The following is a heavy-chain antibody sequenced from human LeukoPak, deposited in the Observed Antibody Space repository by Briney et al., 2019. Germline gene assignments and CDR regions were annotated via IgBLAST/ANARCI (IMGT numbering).Heavy chain of an antibody. CDR2: ISNNGRSI. Sequence: GGSLRLSCVTSGFTFSTFSRNWVRQAPGKGLEWVSYISNNGRSIYYADSAKGRFTISIDNPKNSLFLQLNSLRADDSALYFCARSTVAGTIQYWGQGTLVLVSS. J-gene: IGHJ1*01. V-gene: IGHV3-21*01. CDR3: ARSTVAGTIQY. D-gene: IGHD6-19*01. CDR1: GFTFSTFS.